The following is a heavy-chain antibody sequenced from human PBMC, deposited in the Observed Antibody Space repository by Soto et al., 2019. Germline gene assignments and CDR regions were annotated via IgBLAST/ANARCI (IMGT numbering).Heavy chain of an antibody. Sequence: ASVKVSCKASGYTFTSYDINWVRQATGQGLEWMGWMNPNSGNTGYAQKFQGRVTMTRNTSISTAYMELRSLRSEDTAVYYCAISIAAPGIPKRRRGHLYNWFDPWGQGTLVTVSS. CDR1: GYTFTSYD. J-gene: IGHJ5*02. CDR3: AISIAAPGIPKRRRGHLYNWFDP. CDR2: MNPNSGNT. V-gene: IGHV1-8*01. D-gene: IGHD6-6*01.